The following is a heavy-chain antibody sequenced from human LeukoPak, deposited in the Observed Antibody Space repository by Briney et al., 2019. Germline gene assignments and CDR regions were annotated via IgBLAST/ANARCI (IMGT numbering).Heavy chain of an antibody. Sequence: GASVKVSCKASGYTFTSYGISWVRQAPGQALEWMGWISAYNGNTNYAQKLQGRVTMTTDTSTSTAYMELRSLRSDDTAVYYCARDPTPILRFLEWSRYGMDVWGQGTTVTVSS. CDR3: ARDPTPILRFLEWSRYGMDV. D-gene: IGHD3-3*01. J-gene: IGHJ6*02. CDR1: GYTFTSYG. V-gene: IGHV1-18*01. CDR2: ISAYNGNT.